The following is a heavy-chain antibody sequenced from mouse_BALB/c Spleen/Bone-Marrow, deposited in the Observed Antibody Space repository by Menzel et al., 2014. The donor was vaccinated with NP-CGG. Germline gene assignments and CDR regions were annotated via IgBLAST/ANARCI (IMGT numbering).Heavy chain of an antibody. CDR1: GFAFSSYD. Sequence: EVMLVLSGGGLVEPGGSLNLSCAASGFAFSSYDMSWVRQTPEKGLEWVATISSGGSHTYHPDSVKGRLTTSRHNARNTLCLQMSRLRSEDTDLYDCAGEVRRVYAMDYWGQGTSVTVSS. CDR3: AGEVRRVYAMDY. D-gene: IGHD2-14*01. J-gene: IGHJ4*01. CDR2: ISSGGSHT. V-gene: IGHV5-9*02.